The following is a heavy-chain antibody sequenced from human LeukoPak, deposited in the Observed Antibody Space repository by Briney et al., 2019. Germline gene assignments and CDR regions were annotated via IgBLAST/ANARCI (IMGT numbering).Heavy chain of an antibody. CDR1: GFTVSSNY. J-gene: IGHJ4*02. CDR3: ARDYYDGGAIFFDY. D-gene: IGHD3-16*01. CDR2: IYSGGST. Sequence: PGGSLRLSCAASGFTVSSNYMSWVHQAPGKGPEWVSVIYSGGSTYYADSVKGRFTISRDNSKNTLYLQMNSLRAEDTAVYYCARDYYDGGAIFFDYWGQGTLVTVSS. V-gene: IGHV3-66*01.